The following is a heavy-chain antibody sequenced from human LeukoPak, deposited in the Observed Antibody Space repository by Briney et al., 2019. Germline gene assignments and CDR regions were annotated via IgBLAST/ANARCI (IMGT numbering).Heavy chain of an antibody. J-gene: IGHJ4*02. CDR3: ARHFYLEWSVLDY. CDR1: GGSISSSSYY. V-gene: IGHV4-39*01. D-gene: IGHD3-3*01. Sequence: PSETLSLSCTVSGGSISSSSYYWGCIRQPPGKGLECIGSIYYSGSTYYNPSLKSRVTISVDTSKNQFSLKLSSVTAADTAVYYCARHFYLEWSVLDYWGQGTLVTVSS. CDR2: IYYSGST.